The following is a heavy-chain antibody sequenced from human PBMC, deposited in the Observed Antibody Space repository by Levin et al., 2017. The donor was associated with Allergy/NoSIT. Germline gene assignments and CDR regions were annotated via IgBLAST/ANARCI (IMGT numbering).Heavy chain of an antibody. CDR2: IRSKANSYAT. V-gene: IGHV3-73*01. CDR3: TRHDYSYYDYGMDG. J-gene: IGHJ6*02. Sequence: LSLTCAASGFTFSGSAMHWVRQASGKGLEWVGRIRSKANSYATAYAASVKGRFTISRDDSKNTAYLQMNSLKTEDTAVYYCTRHDYSYYDYGMDGWGQGTTVTVSS. D-gene: IGHD4-11*01. CDR1: GFTFSGSA.